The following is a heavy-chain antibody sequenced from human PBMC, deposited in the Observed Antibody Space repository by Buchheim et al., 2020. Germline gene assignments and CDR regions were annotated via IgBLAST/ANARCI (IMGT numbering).Heavy chain of an antibody. D-gene: IGHD3-3*01. Sequence: EVLLSESGGGLVQPGGSLRLSCAASGFTFASYAMSWVRQAPGKGLDWVSAIHGNGDTTFYADSVKGRFTISRDNSKSTLFLQMNSLRAEDTAIYYCVKGQNTFWEDPDYWGQGT. CDR2: IHGNGDTT. CDR3: VKGQNTFWEDPDY. J-gene: IGHJ4*02. CDR1: GFTFASYA. V-gene: IGHV3-23*01.